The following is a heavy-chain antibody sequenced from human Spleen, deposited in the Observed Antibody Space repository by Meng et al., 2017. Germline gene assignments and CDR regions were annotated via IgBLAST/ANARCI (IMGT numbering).Heavy chain of an antibody. Sequence: ASVKVSCKASGYTFTGYYMHWVRQAPGQGLEWMGWINPKSGGTNYAQKFQVRVTMTRDTSISTAYMELSRLRSDDMAVYYCVRAHLWFGELWEQSGFDPWGQGTLVTVSS. CDR1: GYTFTGYY. CDR2: INPKSGGT. V-gene: IGHV1-2*02. CDR3: VRAHLWFGELWEQSGFDP. J-gene: IGHJ5*02. D-gene: IGHD3-10*01.